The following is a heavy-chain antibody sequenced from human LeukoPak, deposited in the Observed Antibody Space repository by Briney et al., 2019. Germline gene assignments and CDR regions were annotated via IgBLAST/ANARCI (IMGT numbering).Heavy chain of an antibody. Sequence: GASVKVSCKASGYTLTSYYMHGVRQAPGQGLEWMGIINPSGGSTSYAQKFQGRVTMTRDMSTSTVYMELSRLRFDDTAVYYCAREGHNHVHRYYFDYWGQGTLVTVSS. D-gene: IGHD1-1*01. CDR3: AREGHNHVHRYYFDY. J-gene: IGHJ4*02. CDR2: INPSGGST. V-gene: IGHV1-46*01. CDR1: GYTLTSYY.